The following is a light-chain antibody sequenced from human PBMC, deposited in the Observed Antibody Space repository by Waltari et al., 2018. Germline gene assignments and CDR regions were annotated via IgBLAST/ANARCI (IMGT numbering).Light chain of an antibody. Sequence: SVLYSSNTKNYVAWYQQKPGQTPKLLIYWASTRESGVPDRFSGSGSGTDFTLTISSLQAEDVAVYYCQQYYSTPLTFGPGTKVDI. J-gene: IGKJ3*01. CDR1: SVLYSSNTKNY. CDR3: QQYYSTPLT. CDR2: WAS. V-gene: IGKV4-1*01.